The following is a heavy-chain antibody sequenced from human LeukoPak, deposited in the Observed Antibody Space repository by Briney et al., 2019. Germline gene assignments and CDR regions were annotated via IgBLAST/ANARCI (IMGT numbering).Heavy chain of an antibody. Sequence: SETLSLTCTVSGGSISSSSYYWGWIRQPAGKGLEWIGRIYTSGSTNYNPSLKSRVTISVDTSKNQFSLKLSSVTAADTAVYYCARDDSIYSGSHNAFDIWGQGTMVTVSS. CDR2: IYTSGST. V-gene: IGHV4-61*02. CDR3: ARDDSIYSGSHNAFDI. J-gene: IGHJ3*02. CDR1: GGSISSSSYY. D-gene: IGHD1-26*01.